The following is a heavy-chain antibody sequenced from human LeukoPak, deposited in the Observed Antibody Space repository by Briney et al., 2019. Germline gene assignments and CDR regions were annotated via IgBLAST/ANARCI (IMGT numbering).Heavy chain of an antibody. CDR1: GFTFTNYA. D-gene: IGHD2/OR15-2a*01. J-gene: IGHJ4*02. CDR2: ISGNGDTT. Sequence: PGGSLRLSCTASGFTFTNYAMSWVRQAPGKGLEWVSSISGNGDTTYYADSVKGRFTISRDSSKNTLFLQMNSLRAEDTAVYYCARSCCYSITVGNYWCQGTLVTVSS. CDR3: ARSCCYSITVGNY. V-gene: IGHV3-23*01.